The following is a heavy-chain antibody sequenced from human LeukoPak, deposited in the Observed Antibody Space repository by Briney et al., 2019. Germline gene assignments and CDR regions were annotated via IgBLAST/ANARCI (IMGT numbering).Heavy chain of an antibody. Sequence: GGSLRLSCAASGFTFSSYWMHWVRQAPGKGLEWVSGISGSGGSTYYADSVKGRFTISRDNSKNTLYLQMSSLRAEDTAIYYCAPPFMKGFDPWGQGTLVTVSS. D-gene: IGHD2/OR15-2a*01. CDR3: APPFMKGFDP. CDR1: GFTFSSYW. CDR2: ISGSGGST. V-gene: IGHV3-23*01. J-gene: IGHJ5*02.